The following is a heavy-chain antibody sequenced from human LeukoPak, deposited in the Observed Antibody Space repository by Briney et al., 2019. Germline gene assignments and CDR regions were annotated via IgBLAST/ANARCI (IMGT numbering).Heavy chain of an antibody. J-gene: IGHJ4*02. CDR2: IYHSGST. V-gene: IGHV4-30-2*01. CDR1: GGSISSGGYS. CDR3: AATGGYSYGDRFDY. Sequence: PSQTLFLTCAVSGGSISSGGYSWSWIRQPPGKGLEWIGYIYHSGSTYYNPSLKSRVTISVDRSKYQFSLKLSSVTAADTAVYYCAATGGYSYGDRFDYWGQGTLVTVSS. D-gene: IGHD5-18*01.